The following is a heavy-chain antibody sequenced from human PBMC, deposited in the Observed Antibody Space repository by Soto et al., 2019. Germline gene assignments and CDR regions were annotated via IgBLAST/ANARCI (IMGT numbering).Heavy chain of an antibody. CDR1: GGSISSYY. CDR3: ARDDAGGFDP. Sequence: QVQLQESGPGLVKPSETLSLTCTVSGGSISSYYWSWIRQPPGKGLEWIGYIYYSGSTSYNPSLKSRVTISVDTSKNQLSLKLTSVTAADTAVYFCARDDAGGFDPWGQGTLVTVSS. V-gene: IGHV4-59*01. CDR2: IYYSGST. J-gene: IGHJ5*02.